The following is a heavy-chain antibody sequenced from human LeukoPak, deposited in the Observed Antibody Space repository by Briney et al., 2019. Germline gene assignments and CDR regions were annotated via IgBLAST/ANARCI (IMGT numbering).Heavy chain of an antibody. CDR1: GSSISSYY. CDR2: IYYSGST. D-gene: IGHD3-22*01. J-gene: IGHJ4*02. Sequence: SETLSLTCTVSGSSISSYYWSWIRQPPGKGLEWIGYIYYSGSTNYNPSLKSRVTISVDTSKNQFSLKLSSVTAADTAVYYCARETYYYDSSGYLFDYWGQGTLVTVSS. CDR3: ARETYYYDSSGYLFDY. V-gene: IGHV4-59*01.